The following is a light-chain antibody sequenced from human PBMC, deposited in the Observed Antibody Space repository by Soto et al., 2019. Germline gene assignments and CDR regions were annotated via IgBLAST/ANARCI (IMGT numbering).Light chain of an antibody. CDR1: RTISSW. CDR3: QHYNSYSEA. CDR2: KAS. J-gene: IGKJ1*01. V-gene: IGKV1-5*03. Sequence: DIHMTQSXSALSGSVGDRVTITCRASRTISSWLAWYQQKPGKAPKLLIYKASTLKSGVPSRFSGSGSGTEFTLTISSLQPDDLATYYCQHYNSYSEAFGQGTKVDIK.